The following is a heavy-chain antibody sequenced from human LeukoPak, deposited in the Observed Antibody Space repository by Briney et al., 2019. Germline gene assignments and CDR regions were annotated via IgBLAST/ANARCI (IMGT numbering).Heavy chain of an antibody. D-gene: IGHD2-2*01. CDR1: GYTFTSYD. J-gene: IGHJ4*02. CDR2: MNPNSGNT. V-gene: IGHV1-8*03. Sequence: ASVKVSCKASGYTFTSYDINWVRQATGQGLEWMGWMNPNSGNTGYAQKFRGRVTITRNTSISTAYMELSSLRSEDTAEYYCARCRVPAPIQDYWGQGTLVTVS. CDR3: ARCRVPAPIQDY.